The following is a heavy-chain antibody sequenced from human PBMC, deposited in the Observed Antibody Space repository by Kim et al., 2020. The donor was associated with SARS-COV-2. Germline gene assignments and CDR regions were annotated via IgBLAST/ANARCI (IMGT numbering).Heavy chain of an antibody. CDR1: GFTFNTYW. Sequence: GGSLRLSCTASGFTFNTYWITWVRRAPGKGLEWVANIRHDASEKYYVDSVKGRFTISRDNAKNSVYLQMNTLRAEETAIYYCARTSSRFQYHGMEVWGQGPTLTVS. CDR2: IRHDASEK. V-gene: IGHV3-7*03. J-gene: IGHJ6*02. CDR3: ARTSSRFQYHGMEV. D-gene: IGHD6-13*01.